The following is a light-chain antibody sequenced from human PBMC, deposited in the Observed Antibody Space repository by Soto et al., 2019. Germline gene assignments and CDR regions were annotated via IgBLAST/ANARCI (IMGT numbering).Light chain of an antibody. V-gene: IGLV2-14*03. CDR2: NVS. J-gene: IGLJ1*01. CDR3: SSYISSGTHV. CDR1: SSDVGGYNY. Sequence: QSALTQPASVSGSPGQSITISCTGTSSDVGGYNYVSWYQQHPGKAPKLMIYNVSNRPSGVSDRVSGSKSGNTASLTISGLQAEDESYYYCSSYISSGTHVFVTGTKVTVL.